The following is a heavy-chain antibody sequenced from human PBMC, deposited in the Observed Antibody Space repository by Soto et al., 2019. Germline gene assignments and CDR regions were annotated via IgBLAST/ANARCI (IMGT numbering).Heavy chain of an antibody. D-gene: IGHD3-10*01. V-gene: IGHV1-69*12. J-gene: IGHJ4*02. CDR3: ASSSQTVRGVISPDY. CDR1: GGTFSSYA. CDR2: IIPIFGTA. Sequence: QVQLVQSGAEVKKPGSSVKVSCKASGGTFSSYAISWVRQAPGQGLEWMGGIIPIFGTANYAQKFQGRVTIPGEESTSTGYMELSSRRSEDTAVYYCASSSQTVRGVISPDYWGQGTLVTVSS.